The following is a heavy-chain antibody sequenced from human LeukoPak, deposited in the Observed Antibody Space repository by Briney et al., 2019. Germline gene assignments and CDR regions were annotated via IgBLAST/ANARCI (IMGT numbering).Heavy chain of an antibody. D-gene: IGHD3-10*01. V-gene: IGHV3-7*01. CDR3: AKAGLLWFGESWMDV. CDR1: GFIFSTYW. CDR2: IKEDGSES. Sequence: QLGGSLRLSCAASGFIFSTYWMSWVRQVPGKGLEWVANIKEDGSESHYVDSVKGRFTISRDNAKNSLYLQMNSLRAEDTAVYFCAKAGLLWFGESWMDVWGQGTTVTVSS. J-gene: IGHJ6*02.